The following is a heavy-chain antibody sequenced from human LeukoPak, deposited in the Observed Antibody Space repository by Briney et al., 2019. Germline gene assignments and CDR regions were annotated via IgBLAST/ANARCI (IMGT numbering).Heavy chain of an antibody. CDR2: IYYSGST. D-gene: IGHD3-22*01. CDR3: ARDRIYYYDSSGYYYYYGMDV. J-gene: IGHJ6*02. Sequence: SETLSLTCTVSGGSISSYYWSWIRQPPGKGLEWIGYIYYSGSTNYNPSLKSRVTISVDTSKNQFSLKLSSVIAADTAVYYCARDRIYYYDSSGYYYYYGMDVWGQGTTVTVSS. V-gene: IGHV4-59*01. CDR1: GGSISSYY.